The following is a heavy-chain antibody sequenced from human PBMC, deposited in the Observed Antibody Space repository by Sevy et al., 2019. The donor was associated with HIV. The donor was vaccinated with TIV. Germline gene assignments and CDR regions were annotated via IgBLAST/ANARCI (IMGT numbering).Heavy chain of an antibody. D-gene: IGHD6-19*01. CDR1: GFTFSDYY. V-gene: IGHV3-11*04. CDR2: ISTSGSTI. Sequence: GGSLRLSCAASGFTFSDYYMSWIRQAPGKGLEWVSYISTSGSTIYYADSVKGRFTISRDNAKNSLYLQMNSLRAEDTAVYYCARDSWHSSGWYRGYYYWGQGTLVTVSS. J-gene: IGHJ4*02. CDR3: ARDSWHSSGWYRGYYY.